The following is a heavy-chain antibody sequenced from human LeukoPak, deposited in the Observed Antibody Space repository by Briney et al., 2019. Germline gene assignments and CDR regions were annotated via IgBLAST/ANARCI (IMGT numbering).Heavy chain of an antibody. D-gene: IGHD3-16*01. J-gene: IGHJ4*02. V-gene: IGHV5-51*01. CDR2: I. Sequence: AGESLKISCKGSGYSFTSYWIGWMRQKPGKGLEWMGIIYSPSFQGQVTISADKSISTAYLQWSSLKASDTAMYYCARHLASPEGGVDYWGQGTLVTVSS. CDR3: ARHLASPEGGVDY. CDR1: GYSFTSYW.